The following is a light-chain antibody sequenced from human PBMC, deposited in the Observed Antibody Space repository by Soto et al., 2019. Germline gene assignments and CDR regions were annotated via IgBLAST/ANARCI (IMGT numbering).Light chain of an antibody. CDR1: QSVSSSY. CDR3: QQYGSSPRALT. Sequence: EIVLTQSPGTLSLSPGERATLSCRASQSVSSSYLAWYQQKPGQAPRLLIYGASSRATGIPDRFSGSGSGTDCTLTISRREPEDYAVSYCQQYGSSPRALTFGGGTKVEIK. V-gene: IGKV3-20*01. CDR2: GAS. J-gene: IGKJ4*01.